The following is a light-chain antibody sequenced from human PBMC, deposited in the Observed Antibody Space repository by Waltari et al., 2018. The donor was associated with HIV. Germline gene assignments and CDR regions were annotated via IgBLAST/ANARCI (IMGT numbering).Light chain of an antibody. CDR1: SSHIRADYD. CDR3: QSYDSTLNAAVV. Sequence: QSVLTQPPSVSGAPGQRVTISCTGSSSHIRADYDVHWYQQIPGTAPKLLISSNRNRPSGVPDRFSASKSGTSASLAITGRQPEDEAYYFRQSYDSTLNAAVVFGGGTKLTVL. V-gene: IGLV1-40*01. J-gene: IGLJ2*01. CDR2: SNR.